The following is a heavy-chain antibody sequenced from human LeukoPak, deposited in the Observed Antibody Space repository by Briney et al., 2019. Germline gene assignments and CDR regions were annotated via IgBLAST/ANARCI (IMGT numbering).Heavy chain of an antibody. CDR3: ARDGGDFWSGYSSPFGY. V-gene: IGHV4-61*02. Sequence: SETLSLTCTVSGGFISSGRYYWSWIRQPAGKGLEWIGRIYTSGSTNYNPSLKSRVTISVDTSKNQFSLKLSSVTAADTAVYYCARDGGDFWSGYSSPFGYWGQGTRVTASS. J-gene: IGHJ4*02. D-gene: IGHD3-3*01. CDR1: GGFISSGRYY. CDR2: IYTSGST.